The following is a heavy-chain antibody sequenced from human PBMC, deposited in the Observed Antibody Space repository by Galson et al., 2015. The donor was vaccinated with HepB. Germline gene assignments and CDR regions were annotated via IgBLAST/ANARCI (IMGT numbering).Heavy chain of an antibody. CDR2: ISYDGSNK. D-gene: IGHD6-19*01. Sequence: SLRLSCAASGFTFSSYGMHWVRQAPGKGLEWVAVISYDGSNKYYADSVKGRFTISRDNSKNTLYLQMNSLRAEDTAVYYCAKEPKEYSSGWENFDYWGQGTLVTVSS. V-gene: IGHV3-30*18. CDR3: AKEPKEYSSGWENFDY. CDR1: GFTFSSYG. J-gene: IGHJ4*02.